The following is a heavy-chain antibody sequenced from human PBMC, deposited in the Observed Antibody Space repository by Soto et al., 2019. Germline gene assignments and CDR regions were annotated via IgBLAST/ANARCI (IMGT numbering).Heavy chain of an antibody. Sequence: QVQLVESGGGVVQPGRSLRLSCAASGFTFSSYAMHWVRQAPGTGLEWVSVISYDGSNKYYADSVKGRFTISRDNSKNTLYLQMNSLRAEDTAVYYCARAGRGYSGYDPADYWGQGTLVTVSS. CDR2: ISYDGSNK. J-gene: IGHJ4*02. V-gene: IGHV3-30-3*01. CDR1: GFTFSSYA. CDR3: ARAGRGYSGYDPADY. D-gene: IGHD5-12*01.